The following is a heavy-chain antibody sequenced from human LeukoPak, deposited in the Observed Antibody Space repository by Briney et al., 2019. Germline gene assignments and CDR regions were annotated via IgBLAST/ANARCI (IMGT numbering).Heavy chain of an antibody. CDR1: GFTFSCHA. CDR2: ISYDGRNK. D-gene: IGHD1-26*01. J-gene: IGHJ4*02. V-gene: IGHV3-30*01. CDR3: TRERSGSQNADY. Sequence: GRSLRLSCAASGFTFSCHAMHWIRQAPGKGLEWVALISYDGRNKYYADSVKGRFTVSRDNSKNTLYLQMNSLSVEDTALYYCTRERSGSQNADYWGQGTLVTVSS.